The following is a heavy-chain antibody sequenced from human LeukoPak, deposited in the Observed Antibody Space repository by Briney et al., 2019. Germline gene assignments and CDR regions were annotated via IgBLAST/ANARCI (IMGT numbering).Heavy chain of an antibody. CDR3: ARHGVYFWSGYPDYMDV. J-gene: IGHJ6*03. CDR1: GGSISSGSYY. CDR2: IYTSGST. D-gene: IGHD3-3*01. V-gene: IGHV4-61*02. Sequence: PSETLSLTCTVSGGSISSGSYYWSWIRQPAGKGLEWIGRIYTSGSTNYNPSLKSRVTISVDTSKNQFSLKLSSVTAADAAVYYCARHGVYFWSGYPDYMDVWGKGTTVTVSS.